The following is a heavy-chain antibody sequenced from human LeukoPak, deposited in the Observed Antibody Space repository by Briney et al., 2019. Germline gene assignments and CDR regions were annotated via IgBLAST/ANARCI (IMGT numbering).Heavy chain of an antibody. CDR3: ARLRVQQLASSYYMDV. CDR1: GDSVTTTNFY. J-gene: IGHJ6*03. CDR2: LYYGVNT. D-gene: IGHD6-13*01. V-gene: IGHV4-39*01. Sequence: PSETLSLTCTVSGDSVTTTNFYWGRIRQAPGKGLEWIGSLYYGVNTYYRPSLKSRVTISVATSLNLFSLRVTSVTAADTGVYYCARLRVQQLASSYYMDVWGKGTTVTVSS.